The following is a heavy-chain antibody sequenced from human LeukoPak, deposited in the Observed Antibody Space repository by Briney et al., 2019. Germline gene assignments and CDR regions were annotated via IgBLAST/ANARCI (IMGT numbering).Heavy chain of an antibody. CDR3: AKASYYDFWSGYFRDAFDI. CDR2: INPNSGGT. J-gene: IGHJ3*02. V-gene: IGHV1-2*02. D-gene: IGHD3-3*01. CDR1: GYTFTGYY. Sequence: ASVKVSCKASGYTFTGYYMHWVRQAPGQGLEWMGWINPNSGGTNYAQKFQGRVTMTRDTSISTAYMELSRLRSDDTAVYYCAKASYYDFWSGYFRDAFDIWGQGTMVTVSS.